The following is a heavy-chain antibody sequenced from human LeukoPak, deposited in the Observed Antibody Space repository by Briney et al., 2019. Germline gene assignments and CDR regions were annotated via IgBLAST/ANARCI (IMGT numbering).Heavy chain of an antibody. CDR3: ARHPPHIAAAGTYYMDV. J-gene: IGHJ6*03. D-gene: IGHD6-13*01. V-gene: IGHV5-51*01. CDR2: IYPGDYDT. Sequence: GESLKISCKGSGYRFSSYWIGWVRQMPGKGLEWMGIIYPGDYDTRNSPSFQGQVTISVDKSISTAYLQWSSLKASDTAMYYCARHPPHIAAAGTYYMDVWGKGTTVTVSS. CDR1: GYRFSSYW.